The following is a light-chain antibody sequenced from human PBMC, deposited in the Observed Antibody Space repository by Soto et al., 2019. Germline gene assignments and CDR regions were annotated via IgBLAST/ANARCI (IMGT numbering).Light chain of an antibody. V-gene: IGLV2-8*01. CDR1: SSDFGAYNY. CDR3: TSHAGTINSPYI. CDR2: EVN. J-gene: IGLJ1*01. Sequence: QSVLTLPPSASGSPGQSVTISCTGTSSDFGAYNYGSWYQHHPGKAPKLMVYEVNKRPSGVPDRFSGSKSGNTASLTVSGLQAEDEADYYCTSHAGTINSPYIFGTGTKV.